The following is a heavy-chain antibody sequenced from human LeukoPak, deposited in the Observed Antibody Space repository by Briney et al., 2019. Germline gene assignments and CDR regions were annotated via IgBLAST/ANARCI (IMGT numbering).Heavy chain of an antibody. Sequence: PGGSLRLSCAASGFTFSSYAMHWVRQAPGKGLEWVAVISYDGSNKYYADSVKGRFTISRDNSKNTLYLQMNSLRAEDTAVYYCARDLQVATIETGVGMDVWGQGTTVTVSS. D-gene: IGHD5-12*01. V-gene: IGHV3-30-3*01. CDR2: ISYDGSNK. CDR1: GFTFSSYA. J-gene: IGHJ6*02. CDR3: ARDLQVATIETGVGMDV.